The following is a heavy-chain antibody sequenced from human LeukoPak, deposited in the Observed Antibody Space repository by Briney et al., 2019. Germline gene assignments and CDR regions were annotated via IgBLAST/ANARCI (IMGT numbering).Heavy chain of an antibody. CDR2: IRSSSSHT. CDR3: ARPGRADAFDI. Sequence: QPGGSLRLSCAASGFTFSSYEMNWVRQAPGKGLEWVSYIRSSSSHTNYADSVKGRFTISRDNAKNSLYLQMNRLRAEDTAVYYCARPGRADAFDIWGQGTMVTVSS. J-gene: IGHJ3*02. V-gene: IGHV3-48*03. CDR1: GFTFSSYE.